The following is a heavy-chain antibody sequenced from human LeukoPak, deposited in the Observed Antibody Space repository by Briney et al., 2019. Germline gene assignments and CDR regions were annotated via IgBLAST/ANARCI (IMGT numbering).Heavy chain of an antibody. CDR3: ASPLRYDSSAFFFDR. Sequence: SETLSLTCTVSGGSISSSSFYWGWIRQPPGKGLEWIGSIYYSGSTYYNPSLKSRVTISVDTSKNQFSLKLSSVTAADTAVYYCASPLRYDSSAFFFDRWGQGTLVTVSS. D-gene: IGHD3-22*01. CDR1: GGSISSSSFY. V-gene: IGHV4-39*07. J-gene: IGHJ4*02. CDR2: IYYSGST.